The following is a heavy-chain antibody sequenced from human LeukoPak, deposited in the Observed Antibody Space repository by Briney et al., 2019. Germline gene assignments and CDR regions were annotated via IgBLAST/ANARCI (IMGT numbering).Heavy chain of an antibody. V-gene: IGHV3-66*01. D-gene: IGHD5-18*01. CDR2: IYSGDRT. Sequence: GGSLRLACAASGFSVNNLYMSWVRQAPGKGLEWVSVIYSGDRTYYADSVKGRFTISRDTSKNTVYLQMNSLRPEETAVYYCARDGEYSYGYGFDYWGQGTLVTVSS. CDR3: ARDGEYSYGYGFDY. J-gene: IGHJ4*02. CDR1: GFSVNNLY.